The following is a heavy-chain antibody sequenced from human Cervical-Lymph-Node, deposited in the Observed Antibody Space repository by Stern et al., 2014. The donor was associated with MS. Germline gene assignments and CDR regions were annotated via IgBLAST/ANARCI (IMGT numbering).Heavy chain of an antibody. CDR2: INAGNGNT. J-gene: IGHJ2*01. CDR3: ARGAGVYWYFDL. V-gene: IGHV1-3*01. D-gene: IGHD3-10*01. CDR1: GYTFMTYA. Sequence: VQLVQSGAEVKKPGASVEVSCKASGYTFMTYAMHWVRQAPGQRLEWMGWINAGNGNTKYSQKFQGRVTITRDTSASTAYMELSSLRSEDTAVYYCARGAGVYWYFDLWGRGTLVTVSS.